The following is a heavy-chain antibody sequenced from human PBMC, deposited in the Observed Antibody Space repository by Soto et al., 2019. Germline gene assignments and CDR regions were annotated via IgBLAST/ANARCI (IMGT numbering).Heavy chain of an antibody. J-gene: IGHJ4*02. D-gene: IGHD3-22*01. Sequence: GDSVEGCWKASRGTFNRITISWVRHAPGQGLEWMGGIIPIFGTANYAQKFQGRVTITADESTNTAYMELSRLRSEDTAVYYCPRQFDYDSSGYYYAYWGQGTLVTVSS. V-gene: IGHV1-69*13. CDR2: IIPIFGTA. CDR3: PRQFDYDSSGYYYAY. CDR1: RGTFNRIT.